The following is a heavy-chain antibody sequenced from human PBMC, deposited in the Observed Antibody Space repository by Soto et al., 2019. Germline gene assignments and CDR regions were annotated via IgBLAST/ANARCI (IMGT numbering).Heavy chain of an antibody. J-gene: IGHJ6*03. CDR3: ARRARPDFYYMDV. V-gene: IGHV3-64*01. Sequence: EVQLAESGGGLAQPGGSLRLSCAASGFTLSGYAMDWVRQPPGKGLEYVSGISSNGVGTYYANSVQGRFTISRDNAKNTVYLQMGSLRPEDMAVYYCARRARPDFYYMDVWGKGTTVTVSS. D-gene: IGHD6-6*01. CDR1: GFTLSGYA. CDR2: ISSNGVGT.